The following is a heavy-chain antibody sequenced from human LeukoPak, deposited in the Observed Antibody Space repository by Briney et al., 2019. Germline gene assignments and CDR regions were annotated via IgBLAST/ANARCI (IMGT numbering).Heavy chain of an antibody. V-gene: IGHV3-7*01. CDR3: ARESTRYCSGGSCYSSSSLDY. CDR1: GFTFRSYW. CDR2: IKQDGSEK. Sequence: PGGSLRLSCVASGFTFRSYWMSWVRQAPGKGLEWVANIKQDGSEKYYVDSVKGRFTISRDNAKNSVYLQMISLRVEDTAVYYCARESTRYCSGGSCYSSSSLDYWGQGTLVTVSS. J-gene: IGHJ4*02. D-gene: IGHD2-15*01.